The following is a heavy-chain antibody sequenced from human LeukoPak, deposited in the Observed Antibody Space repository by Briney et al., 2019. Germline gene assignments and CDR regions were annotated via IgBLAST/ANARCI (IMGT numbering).Heavy chain of an antibody. CDR2: INHSGTT. CDR3: ARRSAPIYEIDY. V-gene: IGHV4-34*01. Sequence: SETLSLTCAVYGGSFSGYYWSWIRQPPGKGLEWLGEINHSGTTNYNPSLESRLTISVDTSKNQFSLKLSSVTAADTAVYYCARRSAPIYEIDYWGQGTLVTVSS. CDR1: GGSFSGYY. D-gene: IGHD2/OR15-2a*01. J-gene: IGHJ4*02.